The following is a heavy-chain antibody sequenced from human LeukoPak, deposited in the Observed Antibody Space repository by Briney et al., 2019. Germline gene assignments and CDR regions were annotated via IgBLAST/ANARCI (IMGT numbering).Heavy chain of an antibody. D-gene: IGHD3-22*01. J-gene: IGHJ4*02. CDR1: GFTFRSYA. CDR3: EGTYYYDSSDDY. CDR2: ISGSGTST. V-gene: IGHV3-23*01. Sequence: GGSLRLSCAASGFTFRSYAMSWVRQAPGKGLEWVLAISGSGTSTYYADSVKGPFTISRDNSKNTLYLQMNSLRAEDTAVYYCEGTYYYDSSDDYWGQGTLVTVSS.